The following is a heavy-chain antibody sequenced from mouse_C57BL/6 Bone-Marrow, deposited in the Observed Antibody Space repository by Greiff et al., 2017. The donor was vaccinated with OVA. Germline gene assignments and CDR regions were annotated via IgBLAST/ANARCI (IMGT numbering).Heavy chain of an antibody. CDR3: ARRRILLWMIYWYFDV. J-gene: IGHJ1*03. CDR2: IDPSDSYT. Sequence: QVQLQQPGAELVRPGTSVKLSCKASGYTFTSYWMHWVKQRPGQGLEWIGVIDPSDSYTNYNQKFKGKATLTVDTSSSTAYMQLSSLTSEDSAVYYCARRRILLWMIYWYFDVWGTGTTVTVSS. CDR1: GYTFTSYW. V-gene: IGHV1-59*01. D-gene: IGHD2-1*01.